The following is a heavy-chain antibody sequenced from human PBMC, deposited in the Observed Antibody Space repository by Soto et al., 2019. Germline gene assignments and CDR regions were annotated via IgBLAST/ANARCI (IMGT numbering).Heavy chain of an antibody. D-gene: IGHD2-2*01. CDR2: ISASGGLT. J-gene: IGHJ4*02. CDR3: TKTPGISSTYYFDY. Sequence: GGSLRLSCAASGFTFTNFALTWVRQAPGKGLEWVSSISASGGLTYYADSVKGRFTISRDNSKNTLYLHMESLRAEDTAVYYCTKTPGISSTYYFDYWGQGALVTSPQ. CDR1: GFTFTNFA. V-gene: IGHV3-23*01.